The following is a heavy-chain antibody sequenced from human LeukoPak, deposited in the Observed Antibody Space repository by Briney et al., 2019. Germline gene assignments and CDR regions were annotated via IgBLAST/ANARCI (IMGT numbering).Heavy chain of an antibody. D-gene: IGHD2-2*01. J-gene: IGHJ4*02. V-gene: IGHV5-51*01. CDR2: IYPGDSDA. CDR3: AREGPGHPIDY. CDR1: GYNFNKYW. Sequence: GESLKISCTGSGYNFNKYWIGWVRQMPGKGLEWMGIIYPGDSDARYSPSFEGQVTISADKSLSTVFLQWSSLKASDTAMYYCAREGPGHPIDYWGQGTLVTVSS.